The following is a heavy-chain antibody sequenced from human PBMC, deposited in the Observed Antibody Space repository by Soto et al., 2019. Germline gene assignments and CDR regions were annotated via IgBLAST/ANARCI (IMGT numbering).Heavy chain of an antibody. V-gene: IGHV2-26*01. CDR2: IFSNDEK. D-gene: IGHD3-9*01. Sequence: QVTLKESGPVLVKPTETLTLTCTVSGFSLSNARMGVSWIRQPPGKALEWLAHIFSNDEKSSSTSLKSRLTISKDTSKSQVVLTMTTMDPVDTATYYCARINDIVTCFDYWGQGTLVTVSS. CDR3: ARINDIVTCFDY. J-gene: IGHJ4*02. CDR1: GFSLSNARMG.